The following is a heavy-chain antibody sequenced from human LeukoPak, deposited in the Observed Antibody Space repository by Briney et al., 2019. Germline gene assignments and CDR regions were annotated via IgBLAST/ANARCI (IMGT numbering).Heavy chain of an antibody. V-gene: IGHV1-18*01. D-gene: IGHD3-10*01. Sequence: ASVKVSCKASGYTFTSYGISWVRQAPGQGLEWMGWISAYNGNTNYAQKLQGRVTMTTDTSTSTVYMELSSLRSEDTAVYYCARDSEVRRNLWHYWGQGTLVTVSS. CDR3: ARDSEVRRNLWHY. CDR1: GYTFTSYG. CDR2: ISAYNGNT. J-gene: IGHJ4*02.